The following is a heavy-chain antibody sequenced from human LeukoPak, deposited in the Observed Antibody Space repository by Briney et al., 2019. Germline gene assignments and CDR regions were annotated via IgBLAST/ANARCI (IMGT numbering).Heavy chain of an antibody. V-gene: IGHV3-64D*09. CDR2: ITSNGGGT. J-gene: IGHJ4*02. CDR1: GDTFARYN. Sequence: GGSLTLSCSADGDTFARYNMHWDSQAAGKGLECDSAITSNGGGTYYADSVKGRFTISRDNSKNTLYLQMSSMRAEDTAVYYCARSADRTTFLTDFDYWGQGTLVTVSS. CDR3: ARSADRTTFLTDFDY. D-gene: IGHD7-27*01.